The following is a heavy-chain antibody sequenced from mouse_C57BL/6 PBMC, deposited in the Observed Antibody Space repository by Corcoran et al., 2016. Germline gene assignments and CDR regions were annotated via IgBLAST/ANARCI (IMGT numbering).Heavy chain of an antibody. CDR3: ARINYGSSLYYFDY. D-gene: IGHD1-1*01. CDR2: IYPGGGYT. Sequence: QVQLQQSGAELVRPGTSVKMSCKASGYTFTNYWIGWAKQRPGHGLEWIGDIYPGGGYTNYNEKFKGKATLTADKSSSTAYMQFSSLTSEDSAIYYCARINYGSSLYYFDYWGQGTTLTVSS. CDR1: GYTFTNYW. V-gene: IGHV1-63*01. J-gene: IGHJ2*01.